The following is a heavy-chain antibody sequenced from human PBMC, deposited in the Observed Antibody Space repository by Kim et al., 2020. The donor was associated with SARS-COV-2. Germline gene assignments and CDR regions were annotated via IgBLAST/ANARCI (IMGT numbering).Heavy chain of an antibody. CDR3: AKGPDFWSGNRVLTSYHMDI. V-gene: IGHV3-23*01. CDR2: LSGSGYST. D-gene: IGHD3-3*01. Sequence: GGSLRLSCTAYGFIFSGYSMSWVRQAPVKGLEWVSALSGSGYSTYYADSVKGWFTISTDTSISRDTSKNTLHLQMNILRAEDTAVYYCAKGPDFWSGNRVLTSYHMDIWGTRTTVTVSS. J-gene: IGHJ6*03. CDR1: GFIFSGYS.